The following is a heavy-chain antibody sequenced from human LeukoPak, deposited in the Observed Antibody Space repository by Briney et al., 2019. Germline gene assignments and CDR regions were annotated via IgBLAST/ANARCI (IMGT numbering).Heavy chain of an antibody. Sequence: GGSLRLSCAASGFSFSTFGFHWVRQAPGKGLEWVAIIFYDGRDTNYADSVMGRFTISRDNSKNTLYLQLNSLGAEDTAVYYCVRENSRNAFDIWGQGTMVTVSS. D-gene: IGHD2/OR15-2a*01. CDR3: VRENSRNAFDI. CDR1: GFSFSTFG. J-gene: IGHJ3*02. V-gene: IGHV3-33*01. CDR2: IFYDGRDT.